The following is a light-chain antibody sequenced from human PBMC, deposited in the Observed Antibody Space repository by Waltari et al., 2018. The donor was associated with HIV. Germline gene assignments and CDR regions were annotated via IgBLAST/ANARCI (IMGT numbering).Light chain of an antibody. V-gene: IGLV1-47*01. J-gene: IGLJ2*01. CDR2: RND. CDR3: ASWDDALSSWL. Sequence: QSALSQPPSTSRPPGQRVVISCSGRSSNVGQTYVSWFQQLPGAAPRLLIYRNDRRPSGVPDRFTAAKSGTSASLVISGLRSDDEAEYVCASWDDALSSWLFGGGTKLTVL. CDR1: SSNVGQTY.